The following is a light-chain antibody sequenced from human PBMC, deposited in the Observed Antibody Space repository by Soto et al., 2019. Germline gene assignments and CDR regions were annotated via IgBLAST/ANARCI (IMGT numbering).Light chain of an antibody. CDR1: RSDVGKYNF. V-gene: IGLV2-8*01. J-gene: IGLJ2*01. Sequence: QSVLTQPPSASGSHGQSVTISCTGARSDVGKYNFVSWYQQHPGKASKLMIYDVTERPSGVPDRFSGSKSGNTASLTVSGLQAEYEADYYCTSYAGSSIPVVFGEGTQLTVL. CDR3: TSYAGSSIPVV. CDR2: DVT.